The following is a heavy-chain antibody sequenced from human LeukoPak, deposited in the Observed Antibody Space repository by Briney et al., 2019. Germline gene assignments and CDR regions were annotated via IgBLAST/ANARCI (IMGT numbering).Heavy chain of an antibody. CDR2: MKQDGRGI. CDR3: AKGYYYDSSGYL. CDR1: GFTFTMYW. V-gene: IGHV3-7*01. J-gene: IGHJ4*02. Sequence: PGGSLRLSCVASGFTFTMYWMTWFRQVPGKGLEWVANMKQDGRGINYLGSVKGRFTISRDNSKNTLYLQMNSLRAEDTAVYYCAKGYYYDSSGYLWGQGTLVTVSS. D-gene: IGHD3-22*01.